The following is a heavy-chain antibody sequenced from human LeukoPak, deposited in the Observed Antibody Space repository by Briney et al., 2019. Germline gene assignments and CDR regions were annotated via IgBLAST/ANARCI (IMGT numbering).Heavy chain of an antibody. CDR2: ISGSGGST. V-gene: IGHV3-23*01. CDR3: ARDPLYYGSGSFDY. D-gene: IGHD3-10*01. J-gene: IGHJ4*02. Sequence: GGSLRLSCAASGFTFSSYAMSWVRQAPGKGLEWVSAISGSGGSTYYADSVKGRFTISRDNSKNTLYLLMNSLRTEDTALYYCARDPLYYGSGSFDYWGQGTLVTVSS. CDR1: GFTFSSYA.